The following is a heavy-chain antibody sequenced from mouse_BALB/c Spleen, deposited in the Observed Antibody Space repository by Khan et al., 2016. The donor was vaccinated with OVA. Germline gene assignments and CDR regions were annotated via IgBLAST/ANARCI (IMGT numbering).Heavy chain of an antibody. CDR1: GFNITDYY. CDR3: ARDGYSPWFAY. CDR2: IDPDNGDT. Sequence: EVQLQQSGTELVRPGALVKLSCKASGFNITDYYIHWVTRRPEQGLEWIGWIDPDNGDTVYDPKFPGMASITADTSSNTAYLQLISLTSEDTAVYYCARDGYSPWFAYWGQGTLVTVSA. D-gene: IGHD2-3*01. J-gene: IGHJ3*01. V-gene: IGHV14-1*02.